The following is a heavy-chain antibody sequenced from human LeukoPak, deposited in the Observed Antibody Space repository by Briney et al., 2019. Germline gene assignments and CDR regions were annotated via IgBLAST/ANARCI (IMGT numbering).Heavy chain of an antibody. CDR1: GFTFSSYE. CDR2: ISSSGRTI. J-gene: IGHJ5*02. D-gene: IGHD3-10*01. V-gene: IGHV3-48*03. Sequence: PGGSLRLSCAASGFTFSSYEMNWVRQAPGKGLEWVSYISSSGRTIYYADSVKGRFTISRDNAKNSLYLQMNSLRAEDTAVYYCARFGYGSWFDPWGQGTLVTVSS. CDR3: ARFGYGSWFDP.